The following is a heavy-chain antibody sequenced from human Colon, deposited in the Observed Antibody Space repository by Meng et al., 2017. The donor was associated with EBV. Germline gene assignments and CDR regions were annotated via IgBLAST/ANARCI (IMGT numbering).Heavy chain of an antibody. V-gene: IGHV4-39*07. J-gene: IGHJ4*02. CDR1: GGSINNNNFY. CDR3: VRVLRPGYSNKYHYYFDY. D-gene: IGHD6-13*01. Sequence: RLQEPGPGLVKPSEPLSLTCFVSGGSINNNNFYWGWIRQSPGRGLEWIGSIYYSASTYYNPSLRGRVTISVDTSKNQFSLRLSSVTAADTAVYYCVRVLRPGYSNKYHYYFDYWGQGTLVTVSS. CDR2: IYYSAST.